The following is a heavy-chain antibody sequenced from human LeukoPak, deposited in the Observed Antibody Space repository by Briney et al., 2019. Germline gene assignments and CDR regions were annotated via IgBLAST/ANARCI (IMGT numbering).Heavy chain of an antibody. CDR2: ISSSSSYI. V-gene: IGHV3-21*04. Sequence: GGSLRLSCAASGFTFSSYSMNWVRQAPGKGLEWVSSISSSSSYIYYADSVKGRFTISRDNAKNSLYLQMNSLRSDDTAVYYCARAGFTIFGVVIKCCAFDIWGQGTIVTVSS. D-gene: IGHD3-3*01. CDR3: ARAGFTIFGVVIKCCAFDI. CDR1: GFTFSSYS. J-gene: IGHJ3*02.